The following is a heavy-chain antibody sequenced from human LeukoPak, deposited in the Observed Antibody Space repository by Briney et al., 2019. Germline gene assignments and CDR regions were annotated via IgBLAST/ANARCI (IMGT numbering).Heavy chain of an antibody. Sequence: SQTLSLTCTVSGGSISSGSYYWSWIRQPAGKGLEWIGRLYTSGSTNYNPSLKSRVTISVDTSKNQFSLKLSSVTAADTAVYYCARGLGYCSSTSCYRYYYGMDVWGQGTTVPVSS. CDR1: GGSISSGSYY. V-gene: IGHV4-61*02. CDR2: LYTSGST. D-gene: IGHD2-2*02. CDR3: ARGLGYCSSTSCYRYYYGMDV. J-gene: IGHJ6*02.